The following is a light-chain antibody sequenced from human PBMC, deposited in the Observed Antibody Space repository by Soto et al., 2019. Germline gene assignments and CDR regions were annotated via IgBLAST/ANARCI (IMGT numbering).Light chain of an antibody. V-gene: IGLV1-44*01. CDR3: AAWDDSLNGYV. J-gene: IGLJ1*01. Sequence: QSVLTQAPSASETPGQRVTISCSGRSSNIGRNSISWYQQFPGTAPKLLIYNTNQRPAGVPDRFSGSKSGTSAFLAIRGLQSDDEADYYCAAWDDSLNGYVFGTGTKLTVL. CDR1: SSNIGRNS. CDR2: NTN.